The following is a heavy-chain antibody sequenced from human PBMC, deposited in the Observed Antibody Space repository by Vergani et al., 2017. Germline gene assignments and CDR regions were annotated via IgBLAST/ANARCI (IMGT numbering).Heavy chain of an antibody. D-gene: IGHD5-12*01. CDR1: GFSFPGYA. V-gene: IGHV3-23*01. CDR2: VSGSSATP. CDR3: TKGSRGYTGYFFDY. Sequence: EVQLLESGGGLVQPGGSLRLSCEASGFSFPGYAMSWVRQAPGKGLEWVSSVSGSSATPYYADSVKGRFIISRDNSKNTIHLQMNSLRADDTAVYYCTKGSRGYTGYFFDYWGQGTLATVSS. J-gene: IGHJ4*02.